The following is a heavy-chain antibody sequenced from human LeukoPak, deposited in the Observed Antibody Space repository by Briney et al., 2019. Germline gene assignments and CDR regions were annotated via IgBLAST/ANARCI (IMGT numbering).Heavy chain of an antibody. V-gene: IGHV3-15*01. Sequence: GGSLRLSCAASGFTFSNAWMSWVRQAPGKGLEWVGRIKSKTGGGTTDYAAPVKGRFTISRDDSKNTLYLQMNSLKTEDTAVYYCTTTNWNYVKWGQGTLVTVSS. D-gene: IGHD1-7*01. J-gene: IGHJ4*02. CDR1: GFTFSNAW. CDR2: IKSKTGGGTT. CDR3: TTTNWNYVK.